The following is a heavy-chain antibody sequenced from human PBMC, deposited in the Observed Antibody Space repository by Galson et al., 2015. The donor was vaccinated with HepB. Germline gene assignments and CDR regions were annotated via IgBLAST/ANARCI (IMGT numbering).Heavy chain of an antibody. CDR3: ARGGSYLFDN. J-gene: IGHJ4*02. D-gene: IGHD1-26*01. V-gene: IGHV1-2*05. Sequence: SVKVSCKASGYTFTDYYMHWVRQAPGQGLEWMGRINPNSGDTNYAQKFQGRVTMTRDTSITTVYMELGRLRSDDTVVYYCARGGSYLFDNWGQGTLVTVSS. CDR2: INPNSGDT. CDR1: GYTFTDYY.